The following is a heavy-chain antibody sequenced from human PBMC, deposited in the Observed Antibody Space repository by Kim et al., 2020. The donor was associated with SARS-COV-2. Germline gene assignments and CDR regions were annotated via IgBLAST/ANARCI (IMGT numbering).Heavy chain of an antibody. CDR2: ITSGSSDM. CDR1: GFIFGSFS. Sequence: GGSLRLSCAASGFIFGSFSMNWVRQAPGKGMEWVSAITSGSSDMSYADSVNGRFTISRDNTKNSLYLRMASLRAEDTALYYCTRRDAFKFVYWGQGALVTVSS. D-gene: IGHD2-2*01. J-gene: IGHJ4*02. V-gene: IGHV3-21*06. CDR3: TRRDAFKFVY.